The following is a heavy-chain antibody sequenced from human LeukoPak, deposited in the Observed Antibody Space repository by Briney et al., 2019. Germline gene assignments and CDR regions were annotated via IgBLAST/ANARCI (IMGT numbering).Heavy chain of an antibody. J-gene: IGHJ6*02. D-gene: IGHD2-21*01. CDR2: VYHSGTS. CDR3: ARAGRFGGGGHFYYGMDV. CDR1: GDSMTSDY. V-gene: IGHV4-59*01. Sequence: SETLSLTCTVSGDSMTSDYWTWIRQPPGKGLEWLGYVYHSGTSFYNPALKSRLTISIDTSKKQFSLNVVSVTTADTALYYCARAGRFGGGGHFYYGMDVWGQGTTVTVSS.